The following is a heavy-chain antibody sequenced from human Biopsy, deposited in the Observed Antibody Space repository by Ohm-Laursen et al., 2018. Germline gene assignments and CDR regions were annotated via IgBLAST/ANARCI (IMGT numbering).Heavy chain of an antibody. Sequence: SLRLSCAASGFTFSSYGMQWVRQAPGKGLEWISLVWYDGTNEDYADSVKGRFTISRDNSKNTLYLQINTLTLEDTAFYYCARGLSSGWYGYFDVWGRGTLVTVSS. CDR3: ARGLSSGWYGYFDV. J-gene: IGHJ2*01. CDR2: VWYDGTNE. CDR1: GFTFSSYG. D-gene: IGHD6-19*01. V-gene: IGHV3-33*01.